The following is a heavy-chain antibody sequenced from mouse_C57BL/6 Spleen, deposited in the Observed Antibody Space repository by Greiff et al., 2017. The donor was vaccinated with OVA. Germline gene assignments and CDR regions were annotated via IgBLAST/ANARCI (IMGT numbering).Heavy chain of an antibody. CDR3: AGLPPAMDY. Sequence: VKLVESGPGLVQPSQSLSITCTVSGFSFTSYGVHWVRQSPGKGLEWLGVIWRGGSTDYNAAFMSRLSLTKDNSKSQVFFNMNSLQACDTAIYYCAGLPPAMDYWGQGTSVTVSS. D-gene: IGHD2-4*01. CDR2: IWRGGST. CDR1: GFSFTSYG. J-gene: IGHJ4*01. V-gene: IGHV2-5*01.